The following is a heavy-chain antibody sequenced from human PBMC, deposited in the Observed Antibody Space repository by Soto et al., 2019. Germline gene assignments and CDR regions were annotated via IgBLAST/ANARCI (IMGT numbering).Heavy chain of an antibody. Sequence: VASVKVSCKASGGTFSSYAISWVRQAPGQGLEWMGGIIPIFGTANYAQKFQGRVTITADESTSTAYMELSSLRSEDTAVYYCATGYYYGSGSYPPDYWGQGTLVTVS. D-gene: IGHD3-10*01. J-gene: IGHJ4*02. V-gene: IGHV1-69*13. CDR2: IIPIFGTA. CDR3: ATGYYYGSGSYPPDY. CDR1: GGTFSSYA.